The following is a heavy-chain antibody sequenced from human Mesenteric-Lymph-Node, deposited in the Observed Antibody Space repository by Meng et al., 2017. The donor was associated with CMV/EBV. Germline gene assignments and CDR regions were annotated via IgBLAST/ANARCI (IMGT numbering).Heavy chain of an antibody. V-gene: IGHV4-34*01. Sequence: SFSGYYWSWIRQPAGKRLEWIREINHRGSTNYNPSLKSRVTISVDTSKNQFSLKLSSVTAADTAVYYCARSSLYYDFWSGYLNWFDPWGQGTLVTVSS. D-gene: IGHD3-3*01. CDR1: SFSGYY. CDR2: INHRGST. J-gene: IGHJ5*02. CDR3: ARSSLYYDFWSGYLNWFDP.